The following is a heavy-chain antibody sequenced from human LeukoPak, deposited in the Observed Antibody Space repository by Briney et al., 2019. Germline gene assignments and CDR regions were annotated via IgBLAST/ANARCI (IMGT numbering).Heavy chain of an antibody. CDR1: GFTFSSYW. Sequence: GGSLRLACAASGFTFSSYWMHWVRQAPGKGLVGVSRITNDGSSTSHADSVRGRFTISRDNAKNTLYLQMNSLRAEDTADYYCAREGDYGDYFDYWGQGTLVTVSS. CDR3: AREGDYGDYFDY. CDR2: ITNDGSST. V-gene: IGHV3-74*01. J-gene: IGHJ4*02. D-gene: IGHD4-17*01.